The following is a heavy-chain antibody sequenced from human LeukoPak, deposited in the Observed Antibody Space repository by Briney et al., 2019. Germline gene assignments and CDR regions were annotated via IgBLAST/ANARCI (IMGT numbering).Heavy chain of an antibody. V-gene: IGHV4-39*07. J-gene: IGHJ3*02. D-gene: IGHD4-11*01. CDR1: GGSISSSIYY. CDR2: VFYNGAT. CDR3: ARFSTTVTPGAFDI. Sequence: SETLSLTCIVSGGSISSSIYYWAWVRQPPGKGLEWIGTVFYNGATQYSPSLRSRVTISIDTSTNQFSLKLRSVTAADTAIYYCARFSTTVTPGAFDIWGQGTMVTVSS.